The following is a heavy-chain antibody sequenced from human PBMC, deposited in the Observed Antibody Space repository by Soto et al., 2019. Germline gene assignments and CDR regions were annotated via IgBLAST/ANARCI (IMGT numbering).Heavy chain of an antibody. CDR3: ARGGYYDSSGSRDYHYYGMDV. J-gene: IGHJ6*02. D-gene: IGHD3-22*01. V-gene: IGHV1-18*01. Sequence: QAQLVQSGAEVKKPGASVRVSCRASGYTFSSYAISWVRQAPGQGLEWLGWISPYNDDTKYAQKLQGRVFMTTGTPTKTAHLDLRSLRSDDTAVYYCARGGYYDSSGSRDYHYYGMDVWGQGTTVTVSS. CDR1: GYTFSSYA. CDR2: ISPYNDDT.